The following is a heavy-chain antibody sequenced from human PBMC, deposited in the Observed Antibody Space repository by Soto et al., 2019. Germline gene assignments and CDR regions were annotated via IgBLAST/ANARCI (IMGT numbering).Heavy chain of an antibody. J-gene: IGHJ6*02. CDR1: GFTFSSYG. D-gene: IGHD3-16*01. CDR3: XXXXXXXXXPXXMXYYYGMDV. Sequence: QVQLVESGGGVVQPGRSLRLSCAASGFTFSSYGMHWVRQAPGKGLEWVAVISYDGSNKYYADSVKGRFTISRDNSKNTLYLQXXSXXXXDTXXYYXXXXXXXXXXPXXMXYYYGMDVWGQGTTVTVSS. CDR2: ISYDGSNK. V-gene: IGHV3-30*03.